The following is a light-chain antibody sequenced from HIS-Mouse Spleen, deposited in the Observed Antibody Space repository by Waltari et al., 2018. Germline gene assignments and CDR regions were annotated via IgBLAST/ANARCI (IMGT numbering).Light chain of an antibody. CDR1: QGISSY. Sequence: AIRMTQSPSSLSASPGTTVTITCRASQGISSYLAWYQQKPGKAPKLLIYAASTLQSGVPSRFSGSGSGTDFTLTISCLQSEDFATYYCQQYYSYPFTFGPGTKVDIK. CDR3: QQYYSYPFT. CDR2: AAS. V-gene: IGKV1-8*01. J-gene: IGKJ3*01.